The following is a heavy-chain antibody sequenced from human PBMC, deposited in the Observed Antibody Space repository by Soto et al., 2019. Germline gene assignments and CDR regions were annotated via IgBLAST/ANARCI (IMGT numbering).Heavy chain of an antibody. V-gene: IGHV3-30*18. CDR1: GFTFSAYA. D-gene: IGHD3-10*01. Sequence: QVQLVESGGTVVQPGRSLRLSCAASGFTFSAYAMHWVRQAPGKGLEWVAVIWYDGTNKYYADSVKGRFTVSRDNSENTVYLQMNSLRPEDTAVYYCAKALNTGGYFDYWGQGTLVTVSS. J-gene: IGHJ4*02. CDR2: IWYDGTNK. CDR3: AKALNTGGYFDY.